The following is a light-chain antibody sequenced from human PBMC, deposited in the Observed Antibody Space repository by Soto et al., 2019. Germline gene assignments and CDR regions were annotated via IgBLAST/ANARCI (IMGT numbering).Light chain of an antibody. CDR1: NSDVGSYNL. J-gene: IGLJ3*02. CDR2: EGS. V-gene: IGLV2-23*01. Sequence: QSALTQPASVSGSPGQSITISCTGTNSDVGSYNLVSWFQQHPGKAPKLMIYEGSKRPSGVSNRFSGSKSGNTASLTISGLQAEDEAEYYCCSYAGSSFWVFGGGTKLTVL. CDR3: CSYAGSSFWV.